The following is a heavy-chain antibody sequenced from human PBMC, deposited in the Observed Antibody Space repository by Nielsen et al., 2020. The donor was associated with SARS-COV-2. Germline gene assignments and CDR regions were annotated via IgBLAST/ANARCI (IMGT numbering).Heavy chain of an antibody. D-gene: IGHD2-2*01. J-gene: IGHJ5*02. Sequence: WIRQPPGKGLEWIGYIYYSGSTNYNPSLKSRVTISVDTSKNQFSLKLSSVTAADTAVYYCARRVVVVPAAMRFLSLASEYNWFDPWGQGTLVTVSS. V-gene: IGHV4-59*08. CDR2: IYYSGST. CDR3: ARRVVVVPAAMRFLSLASEYNWFDP.